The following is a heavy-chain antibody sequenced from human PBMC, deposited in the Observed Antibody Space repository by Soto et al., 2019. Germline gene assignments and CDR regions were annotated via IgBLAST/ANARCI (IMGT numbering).Heavy chain of an antibody. CDR3: ARNSSSSYFDY. V-gene: IGHV4-38-2*01. Sequence: SETLSLTCAVSGSSITITYYWGWVRQPPGKGLEWIGSIHHSGSVFESGSTHYNPSFKSRVTISADTSKNQFSLKLTSVTAADTAVYFCARNSSSSYFDYWGQGTLVTVSS. D-gene: IGHD6-13*01. CDR1: GSSITITYY. CDR2: IHHSGSVFESGST. J-gene: IGHJ4*02.